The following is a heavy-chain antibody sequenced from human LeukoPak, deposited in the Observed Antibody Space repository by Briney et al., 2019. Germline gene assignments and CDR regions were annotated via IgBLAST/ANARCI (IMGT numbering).Heavy chain of an antibody. J-gene: IGHJ4*02. CDR1: GGSFSGYY. Sequence: SETLSLTCAVYGGSFSGYYWSWIRQPPGKGLEWIGEINHSGSTNYNPSLKSRVTISVDTSKNQFSLKLSSVTAADTAVYYCARSIWSVDYFDYWGQGTLVTVSS. D-gene: IGHD3-3*01. V-gene: IGHV4-34*01. CDR3: ARSIWSVDYFDY. CDR2: INHSGST.